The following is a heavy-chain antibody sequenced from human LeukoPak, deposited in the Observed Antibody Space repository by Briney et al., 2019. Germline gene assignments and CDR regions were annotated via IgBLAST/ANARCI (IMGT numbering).Heavy chain of an antibody. V-gene: IGHV1-18*01. D-gene: IGHD6-19*01. CDR2: ISAYNGNT. J-gene: IGHJ4*02. CDR1: GYTFTSYG. Sequence: ASVKVSCKASGYTFTSYGISWVRQAPGQGLEWMGWISAYNGNTNYAQKLQGRVTMTTDTTTSTAYMELRSLRSDDTAVYYCARAIAVAGPNMNWGQGTLVTVSS. CDR3: ARAIAVAGPNMN.